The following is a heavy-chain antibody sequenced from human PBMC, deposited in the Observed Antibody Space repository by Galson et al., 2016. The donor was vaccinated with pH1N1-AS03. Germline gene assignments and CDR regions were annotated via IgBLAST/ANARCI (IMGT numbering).Heavy chain of an antibody. J-gene: IGHJ4*02. Sequence: SVKVSCKASGYTFTNFGIIWVRQAPGQGLEWLGWISAYSGNTDYAQSLLGRVSMTTDPSTSTAYMELTSLTSDDTAIYYCARDLRSDFGNSFGAGMQFGRYWGQGTLVTVSS. V-gene: IGHV1-18*01. CDR3: ARDLRSDFGNSFGAGMQFGRY. CDR2: ISAYSGNT. CDR1: GYTFTNFG. D-gene: IGHD3-10*01.